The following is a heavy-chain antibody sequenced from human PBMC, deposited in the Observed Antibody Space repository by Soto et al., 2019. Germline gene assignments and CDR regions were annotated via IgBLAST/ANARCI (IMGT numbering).Heavy chain of an antibody. CDR3: ASSGIAVAGGFDY. D-gene: IGHD6-19*01. CDR1: GFTFSSYG. Sequence: QVQLVESGGGVVQPGRSLRLSCAASGFTFSSYGMHWVRQAPGKGLEWVAVIWYDGSNKYYADSVKGRFTISRDNSKNTLYLQMNSLRAEDTAVYYCASSGIAVAGGFDYWGQGTLVTVSS. J-gene: IGHJ4*02. V-gene: IGHV3-33*01. CDR2: IWYDGSNK.